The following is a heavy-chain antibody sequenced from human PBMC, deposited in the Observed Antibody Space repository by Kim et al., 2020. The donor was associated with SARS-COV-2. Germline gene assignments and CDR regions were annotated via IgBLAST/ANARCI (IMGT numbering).Heavy chain of an antibody. J-gene: IGHJ6*03. D-gene: IGHD3-3*01. CDR3: AKSVHFWSGYSNSGWGRLDYYMDV. CDR2: INHSGST. Sequence: SETLSLTCAVYGGSFSGYYWSWIRQPPGKGLEWIGEINHSGSTNYNPSLKSRVTISVDTSKNQFSLKLSSVTAADTAVYYCAKSVHFWSGYSNSGWGRLDYYMDVWGKGTTVTVSS. V-gene: IGHV4-34*01. CDR1: GGSFSGYY.